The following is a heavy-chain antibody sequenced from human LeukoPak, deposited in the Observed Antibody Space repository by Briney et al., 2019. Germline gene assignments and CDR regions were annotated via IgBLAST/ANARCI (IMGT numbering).Heavy chain of an antibody. Sequence: PSETLSLTCTVSGGSISSGSYYWSWIRQPAGKGLEWIGRIYTSGSTNYNPSLKSRVTISVDTSKNQFSLKLSSVTAADTAVYYCAREGCSSTSCRSFDYWGQGTLVTVSS. CDR3: AREGCSSTSCRSFDY. CDR1: GGSISSGSYY. V-gene: IGHV4-61*02. J-gene: IGHJ4*02. D-gene: IGHD2-2*01. CDR2: IYTSGST.